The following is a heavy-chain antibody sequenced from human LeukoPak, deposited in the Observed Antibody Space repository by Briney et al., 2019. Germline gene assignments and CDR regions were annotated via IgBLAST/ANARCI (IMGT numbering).Heavy chain of an antibody. CDR2: ISGGGEKT. CDR1: GFTFSNYA. V-gene: IGHV3-23*01. D-gene: IGHD4-17*01. Sequence: GGSLRLSCAASGFTFSNYAMSWARQAPGRGLEWVAAISGGGEKTYYVDSVKGRFTISRDNSKNTLYLQMNSLRAEDTAVYYCGKRPQVTTYPFDDWGQGTLVTVSS. J-gene: IGHJ4*02. CDR3: GKRPQVTTYPFDD.